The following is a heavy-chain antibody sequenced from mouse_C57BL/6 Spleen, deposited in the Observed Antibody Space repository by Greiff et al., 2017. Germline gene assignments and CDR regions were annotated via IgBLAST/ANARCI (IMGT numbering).Heavy chain of an antibody. J-gene: IGHJ4*01. Sequence: DVMLVESGGGLVQPKGSLKLSCAASGFSFNTYAMNWVRQAPGKGLEWVARIRSKSNNYASYYADSVKDRFTISRYDSASMIYLQMNNMKTEDTAMYYCVRQDSTTVVMDYWGQGTSVTVSS. CDR3: VRQDSTTVVMDY. V-gene: IGHV10-1*01. CDR1: GFSFNTYA. CDR2: IRSKSNNYAS. D-gene: IGHD1-1*01.